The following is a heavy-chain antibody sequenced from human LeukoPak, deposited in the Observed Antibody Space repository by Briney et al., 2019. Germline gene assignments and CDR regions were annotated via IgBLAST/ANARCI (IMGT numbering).Heavy chain of an antibody. CDR2: IYHSGST. CDR3: AITLPGYSSGWYRKRWFDP. V-gene: IGHV4-30-2*01. CDR1: GGSISSGGYS. Sequence: SQTLSLTCAVSGGSISSGGYSWSWIRQPPGKGLEWIGYIYHSGSTYYNPSLKSRVTISVDRSKNQFSLKLSSVTAADTAVYYCAITLPGYSSGWYRKRWFDPWGQGTLVTVSS. J-gene: IGHJ5*02. D-gene: IGHD6-19*01.